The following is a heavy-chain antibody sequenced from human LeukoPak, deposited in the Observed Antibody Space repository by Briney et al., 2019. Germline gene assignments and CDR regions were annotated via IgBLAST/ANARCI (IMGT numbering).Heavy chain of an antibody. CDR2: ISGSGGST. Sequence: GGSLRLSCAASGFTFSSYAMSWVRQAPGKGLEWVSAISGSGGSTYYADSVKGRFTISRDNSKNTLYLQINSLRAQDTAVYYCASRYCSGGSCYLDYWGQGTLVTVSS. CDR3: ASRYCSGGSCYLDY. D-gene: IGHD2-15*01. CDR1: GFTFSSYA. V-gene: IGHV3-23*01. J-gene: IGHJ4*02.